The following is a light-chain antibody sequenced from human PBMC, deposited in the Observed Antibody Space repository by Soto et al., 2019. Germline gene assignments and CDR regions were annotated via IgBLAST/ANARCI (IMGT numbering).Light chain of an antibody. CDR2: DIF. CDR1: QSVGSD. J-gene: IGKJ4*01. CDR3: PQYNSWTLT. Sequence: EIVMTQSPATLSVSPGERATLSCRASQSVGSDLAWYQQKPGQAPRLVIYDIFTRETGVPTRISGSGSGTDFTLTISSLQSEDFEVDDCPQYNSWTLTFGGGTKVDIK. V-gene: IGKV3-15*01.